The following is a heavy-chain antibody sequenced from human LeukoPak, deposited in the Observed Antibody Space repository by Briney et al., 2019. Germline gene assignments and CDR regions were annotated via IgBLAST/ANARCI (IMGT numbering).Heavy chain of an antibody. CDR1: GFTFSSYW. J-gene: IGHJ4*02. V-gene: IGHV3-23*01. D-gene: IGHD6-13*01. CDR2: ISGSGGST. Sequence: GGSLRLSCAAPGFTFSSYWMSWVRQAPGKGLEWVSTISGSGGSTYYADSVKGRFTISRDNSKNTLYLQMNSLRAEDTAVYYCARVTYTSSWSVRLYYFDYWGQGTLVTVSS. CDR3: ARVTYTSSWSVRLYYFDY.